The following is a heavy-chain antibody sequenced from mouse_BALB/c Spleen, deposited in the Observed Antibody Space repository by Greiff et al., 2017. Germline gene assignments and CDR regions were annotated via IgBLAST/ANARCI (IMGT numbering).Heavy chain of an antibody. CDR1: GFNIKDTY. CDR2: IDPANGNT. J-gene: IGHJ4*01. CDR3: ATPEFMGAMDY. D-gene: IGHD1-2*01. Sequence: VQLKESGAELVKPGASVKLSCTASGFNIKDTYMHWVKQRPEQGLEWIGRIDPANGNTKYDPKFQGKATITADTSSNTAYLQLSSLTSEDTAVYYCATPEFMGAMDYWGQGTSVTVSS. V-gene: IGHV14-3*02.